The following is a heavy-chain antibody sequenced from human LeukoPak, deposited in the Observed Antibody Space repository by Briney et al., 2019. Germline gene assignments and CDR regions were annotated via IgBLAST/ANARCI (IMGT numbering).Heavy chain of an antibody. CDR2: IYYSGST. Sequence: SETLSLTCTVSGGSISSSSYYWGWIRQPPGKGLEWIGSIYYSGSTYYNPSLKSRVTISVDTSKNQFTLKLSSVTAADTAVYYRARVSSLYYYYMDVWGKGTTVTVSS. CDR1: GGSISSSSYY. J-gene: IGHJ6*03. V-gene: IGHV4-39*01. CDR3: ARVSSLYYYYMDV. D-gene: IGHD6-13*01.